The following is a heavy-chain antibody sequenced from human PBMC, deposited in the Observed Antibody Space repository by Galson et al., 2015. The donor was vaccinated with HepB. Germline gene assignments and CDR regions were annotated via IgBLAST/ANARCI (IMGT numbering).Heavy chain of an antibody. CDR1: GFTVSSNY. CDR3: AREPLSYGSGSLFDY. D-gene: IGHD3-10*01. V-gene: IGHV3-66*01. J-gene: IGHJ4*02. Sequence: SLRLSCAASGFTVSSNYMSWVRQAPGKGLEWVSVIYSDSSTYYADSVKGRFTISRDNSKNTVYLHVNSLRAEDTAVYYRAREPLSYGSGSLFDYWGQGTLVTVSS. CDR2: IYSDSST.